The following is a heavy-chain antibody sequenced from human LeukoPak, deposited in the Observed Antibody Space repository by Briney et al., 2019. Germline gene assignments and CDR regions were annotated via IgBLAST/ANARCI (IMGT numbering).Heavy chain of an antibody. CDR1: GASITSGDYY. J-gene: IGHJ4*02. V-gene: IGHV4-61*02. CDR3: AREGYDYVWGSYRPFDY. D-gene: IGHD3-16*02. Sequence: SGTLSLTCTVSGASITSGDYYWSWIRQPAGKGLEWIGRISSSGSTNYNPSLKSRVTISVDTSKNQFSLKLSSVTAADTAVYYCAREGYDYVWGSYRPFDYWGQGTLVTVSS. CDR2: ISSSGST.